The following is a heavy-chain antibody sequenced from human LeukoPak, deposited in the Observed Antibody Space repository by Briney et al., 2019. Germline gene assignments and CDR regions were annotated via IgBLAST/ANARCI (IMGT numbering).Heavy chain of an antibody. CDR2: IGYDGDTT. CDR3: AKDGHYCTATTCYSSWFDP. CDR1: GFSFDEYT. Sequence: GGSLRLSCEASGFSFDEYTMHWVRQAPGQGLEWVSLIGYDGDTTYYEDSVRGRFTVSRDNSKNSLFLQMSSLRTDDTGFYYCAKDGHYCTATTCYSSWFDPWGQGTLVTVSS. D-gene: IGHD1/OR15-1a*01. V-gene: IGHV3-43*01. J-gene: IGHJ5*02.